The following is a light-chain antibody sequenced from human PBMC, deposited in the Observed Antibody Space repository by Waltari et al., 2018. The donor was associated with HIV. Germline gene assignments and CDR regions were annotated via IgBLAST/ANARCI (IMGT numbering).Light chain of an antibody. V-gene: IGLV3-1*01. Sequence: SYELTQPPSVSVSLGQTAVITCPGEKLGDKNVCWYQQRPGQSPLLVIYQNNKRPSGIPERFSGSNSGNTATLTINGTRAMDETDYYCQAWESSTVVFGGGTTLTV. CDR3: QAWESSTVV. CDR1: KLGDKN. J-gene: IGLJ2*01. CDR2: QNN.